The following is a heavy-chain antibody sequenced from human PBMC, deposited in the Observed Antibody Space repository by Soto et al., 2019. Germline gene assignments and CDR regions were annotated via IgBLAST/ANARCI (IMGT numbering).Heavy chain of an antibody. J-gene: IGHJ6*02. CDR2: IHSGGST. CDR3: ARDSVAFARAGVNEVYHYYGMDV. D-gene: IGHD3-10*01. CDR1: GFTVSRNY. V-gene: IGHV3-66*01. Sequence: EVQLVESGGGLVQPGGSLRLSGGASGFTVSRNYMTWVRQAPGKWLEWVSLIHSGGSTDYADSVKGRFTISGDNLKNTLFLQMNGLRVEDTAVYYCARDSVAFARAGVNEVYHYYGMDVWGQGTTVTVSS.